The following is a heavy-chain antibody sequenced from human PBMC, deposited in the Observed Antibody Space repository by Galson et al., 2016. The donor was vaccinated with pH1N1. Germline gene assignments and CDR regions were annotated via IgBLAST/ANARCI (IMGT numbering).Heavy chain of an antibody. D-gene: IGHD3-9*01. CDR1: GFTFSSYW. V-gene: IGHV3-74*01. J-gene: IGHJ6*02. Sequence: SLRLSCAASGFTFSSYWMHWVRQAPGKGLVWVSRINSDGSSTSCADSVKGRFTISRDNSKNTLYLQMNSLRVEDTAIYYCARDRPQMLLRYFEWLLGDAMDVWGQGTTVTVSS. CDR3: ARDRPQMLLRYFEWLLGDAMDV. CDR2: INSDGSST.